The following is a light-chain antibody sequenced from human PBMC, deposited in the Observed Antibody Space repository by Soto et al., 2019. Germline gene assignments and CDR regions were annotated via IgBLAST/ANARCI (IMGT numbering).Light chain of an antibody. V-gene: IGKV3-15*01. CDR1: QSVGSS. J-gene: IGKJ2*01. Sequence: EIVMTQSPATLSVSPGETATLSCRASQSVGSSLAWHQQKPGQAPRLLIYGASTRATGIPARFSGSGSGTEFTLTISSLQSEDFAVYFCQQYNDWPPYPFGQGTKLQIK. CDR2: GAS. CDR3: QQYNDWPPYP.